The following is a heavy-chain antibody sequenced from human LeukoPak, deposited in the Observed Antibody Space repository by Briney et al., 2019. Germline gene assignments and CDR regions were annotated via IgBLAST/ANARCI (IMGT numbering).Heavy chain of an antibody. V-gene: IGHV3-30*04. CDR3: ARKSLWFKYYDY. CDR2: TSQYGDNK. J-gene: IGHJ4*02. CDR1: GFNFTSYT. Sequence: PGGSLRLSCAASGFNFTSYTMHWVRQAPGEGLEWVAATSQYGDNKYYADSVKGRFTISRDNSKNTLYLQMNSLRPEDTAVYFCARKSLWFKYYDYWGQGMLVTVS. D-gene: IGHD3-10*01.